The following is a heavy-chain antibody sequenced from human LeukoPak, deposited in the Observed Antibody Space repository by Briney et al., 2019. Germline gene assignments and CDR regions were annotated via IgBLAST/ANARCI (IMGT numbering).Heavy chain of an antibody. CDR1: GGSISSYY. V-gene: IGHV4-4*07. D-gene: IGHD4-17*01. CDR2: IYTSGST. J-gene: IGHJ6*03. Sequence: NPSETLSLTCTVSGGSISSYYWSWIRQPAGKGLEWVGRIYTSGSTNYNPSLKSRVTMSVDTSKNQFSLKLSSVTAADTAVYYCAREKSTVTSYHYYYYMDVWGKGTTVTVSS. CDR3: AREKSTVTSYHYYYYMDV.